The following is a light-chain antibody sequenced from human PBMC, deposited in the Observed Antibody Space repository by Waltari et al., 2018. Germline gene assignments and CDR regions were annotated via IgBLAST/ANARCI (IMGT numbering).Light chain of an antibody. CDR3: QQYYNTPYT. J-gene: IGKJ2*01. V-gene: IGKV4-1*01. CDR2: WAS. Sequence: DIVMTQSPDSLAVSLGERVTINCNSSQHILLNSNNKNYLAWYQQKPGQPPKLLVYWASTRESGVPDRFSGSGSGTDFTLTISSLQAEDVAVYYCQQYYNTPYTFGQGTKLEIK. CDR1: QHILLNSNNKNY.